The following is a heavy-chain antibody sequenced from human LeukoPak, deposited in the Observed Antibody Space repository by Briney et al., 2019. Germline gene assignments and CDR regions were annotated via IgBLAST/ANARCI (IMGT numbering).Heavy chain of an antibody. Sequence: GGSLRLSCAASGFTVSSNYMSWVRQAPGKGMEWVSVIYSGGSTYYPDSVKGRFTISRDNSKNTLYLQMNSLRAEDTAVYYCARSIAVACTLNFYYWGQGTLVTVSS. CDR2: IYSGGST. V-gene: IGHV3-66*02. J-gene: IGHJ4*02. D-gene: IGHD6-19*01. CDR3: ARSIAVACTLNFYY. CDR1: GFTVSSNY.